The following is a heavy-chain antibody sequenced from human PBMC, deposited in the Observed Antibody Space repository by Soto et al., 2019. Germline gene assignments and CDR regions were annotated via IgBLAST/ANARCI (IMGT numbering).Heavy chain of an antibody. CDR2: INHSGST. J-gene: IGHJ6*02. Sequence: QVQLQQWGAGLLKPSETLSLTCAVYGGSFSGYYWSWIRQPPGKGLEWLGEINHSGSTNYNPSLKSRVTISVDTSKNQIPLKLISMTAEDTAGYYGARGVTLAAAGQYYYYGMDVWGRGTTVTVSS. CDR1: GGSFSGYY. V-gene: IGHV4-34*01. D-gene: IGHD6-13*01. CDR3: ARGVTLAAAGQYYYYGMDV.